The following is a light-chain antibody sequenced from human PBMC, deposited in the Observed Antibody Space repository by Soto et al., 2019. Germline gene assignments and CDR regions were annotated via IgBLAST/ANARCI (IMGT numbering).Light chain of an antibody. CDR1: QSITNNS. J-gene: IGKJ2*01. CDR2: SAS. V-gene: IGKV3-20*01. Sequence: PGERATLSCGASQSITNNSLAWYQHNPGQAPRLLIYSASNRATGIPHRFSGSGSGTDFALTISVLEPEDFAVYYCQQYGSMPRTFGQGTKLEIK. CDR3: QQYGSMPRT.